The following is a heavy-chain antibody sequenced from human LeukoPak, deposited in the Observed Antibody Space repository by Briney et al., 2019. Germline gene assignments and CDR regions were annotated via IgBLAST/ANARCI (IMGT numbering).Heavy chain of an antibody. CDR1: GFTFSTYA. Sequence: GGSPRLSCSASGFTFSTYAMHWVRQAPGRGLEYVSAIGTNGISTYYADSVEGRFTISRDNSKITVHLQMSSLRAEDTAVYYCVKGAQVVYSPSFDFWGQGTLVTVSS. CDR2: IGTNGIST. V-gene: IGHV3-64D*06. J-gene: IGHJ4*02. D-gene: IGHD2-2*01. CDR3: VKGAQVVYSPSFDF.